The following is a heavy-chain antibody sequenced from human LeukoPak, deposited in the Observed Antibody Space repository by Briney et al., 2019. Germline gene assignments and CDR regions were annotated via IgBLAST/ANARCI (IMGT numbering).Heavy chain of an antibody. V-gene: IGHV3-9*01. CDR3: ATRYGGYGLRY. CDR1: GFTFDAYA. J-gene: IGHJ4*02. CDR2: TSWNSGSL. Sequence: PGRSLRLSCAASGFTFDAYAMHWVRQAPGKGLEWSSGTSWNSGSLGYADSVKGRFSISRDNAKNSLYLQMNSLRAEDTALYYCATRYGGYGLRYWGQGTLVTVSS. D-gene: IGHD4-17*01.